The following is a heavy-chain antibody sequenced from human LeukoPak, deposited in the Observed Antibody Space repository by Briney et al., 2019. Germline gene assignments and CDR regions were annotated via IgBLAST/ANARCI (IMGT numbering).Heavy chain of an antibody. CDR2: IGSSSSPI. Sequence: GGSLRLSCAASGFTFSNYGMNWVRQAPGKGLEWVSYIGSSSSPIYYADSVKGRFTISRDNAKNSLYLQMNSLRDEDTAVYYCARAMRSGYDYWGQGTLVTVSS. V-gene: IGHV3-48*02. CDR1: GFTFSNYG. CDR3: ARAMRSGYDY. D-gene: IGHD5-12*01. J-gene: IGHJ4*02.